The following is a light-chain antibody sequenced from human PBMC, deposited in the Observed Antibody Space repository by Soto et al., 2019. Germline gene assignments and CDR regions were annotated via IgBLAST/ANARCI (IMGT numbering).Light chain of an antibody. V-gene: IGKV3D-20*01. CDR1: QSVSSY. CDR2: DAF. CDR3: QQYDSSPRT. J-gene: IGKJ1*01. Sequence: EIVLTQSPTTLSLSRWERATLSCVASQSVSSYLAWYQQKPGQAPRLLIYDAFNRATGIPDRFSGSGYGTDFTLTINRLEPEDFAVYYCQQYDSSPRTFGQGTKVDIK.